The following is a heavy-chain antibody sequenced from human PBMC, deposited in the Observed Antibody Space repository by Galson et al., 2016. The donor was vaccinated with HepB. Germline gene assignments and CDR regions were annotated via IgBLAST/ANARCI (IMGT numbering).Heavy chain of an antibody. V-gene: IGHV1-8*01. CDR2: MNPKTGNT. Sequence: SVKVSCKASGYIFTSFDIHWVRQAPGQGLEWVGWMNPKTGNTGYAQKFQGRVTLTRDTYTNTAYMESTGLTSEDTALYFCTKIKGHHLAGASDFWGRGTQVTVSS. J-gene: IGHJ4*02. CDR3: TKIKGHHLAGASDF. CDR1: GYIFTSFD. D-gene: IGHD3-10*01.